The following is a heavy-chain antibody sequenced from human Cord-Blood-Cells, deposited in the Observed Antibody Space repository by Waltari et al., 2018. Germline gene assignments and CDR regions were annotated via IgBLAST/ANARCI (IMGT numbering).Heavy chain of an antibody. CDR2: ISWNSGSI. V-gene: IGHV3-9*01. CDR3: ARHYKGPGRMGGYFDL. Sequence: EVQLVESGGGLVQPGRALIVSCAASGFTFDDYAMHWLRQGPGKGLEWVSGISWNSGSIGYADSVKGRFTISRDNAKNSLYLQMNSLRAEDTAVYYCARHYKGPGRMGGYFDLWGRGTLVTVSS. D-gene: IGHD3-16*01. CDR1: GFTFDDYA. J-gene: IGHJ2*01.